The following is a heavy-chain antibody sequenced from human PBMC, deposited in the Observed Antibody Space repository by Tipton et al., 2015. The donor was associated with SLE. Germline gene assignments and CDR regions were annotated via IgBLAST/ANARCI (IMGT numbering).Heavy chain of an antibody. J-gene: IGHJ4*02. CDR1: GGSISSYY. Sequence: TLSLTCTVSGGSISSYYWSWIRQSPGKGLERIGEITHSGSAKYNPSLKSRVTVSVDTSKNQFSLKLTSVTAADAALYYCARGQKQWLLRGLQYWGQGSLVTVSS. V-gene: IGHV4-34*01. CDR2: ITHSGSA. CDR3: ARGQKQWLLRGLQY. D-gene: IGHD6-19*01.